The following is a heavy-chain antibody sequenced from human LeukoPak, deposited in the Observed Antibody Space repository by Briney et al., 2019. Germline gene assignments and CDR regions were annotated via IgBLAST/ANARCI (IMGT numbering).Heavy chain of an antibody. Sequence: AGVSLRRSCPASGFTVRNNHMSWVRQAPGKGLEWVSVIDSRDNTYHADSVKGRFTISRHTSKNTLYLQMNSLRAEDTAVYYCARESTPLRGAFDPWGPGTLVTVSS. CDR3: ARESTPLRGAFDP. V-gene: IGHV3-53*04. J-gene: IGHJ5*02. CDR2: IDSRDNT. CDR1: GFTVRNNH. D-gene: IGHD5-24*01.